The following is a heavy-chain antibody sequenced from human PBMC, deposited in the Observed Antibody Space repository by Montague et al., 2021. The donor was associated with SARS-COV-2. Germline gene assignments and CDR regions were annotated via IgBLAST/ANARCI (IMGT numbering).Heavy chain of an antibody. CDR1: GGSISSSSYY. Sequence: SETLSLTCTVSGGSISSSSYYWGWIRQPPGKGLEWLGYIYYSGSTNYNPSLKSRVTISVDTSKNQFSLKLSSVTAADTAVYYCARGFDLWGRGTLVIVSS. V-gene: IGHV4-61*05. J-gene: IGHJ2*01. CDR2: IYYSGST. CDR3: ARGFDL.